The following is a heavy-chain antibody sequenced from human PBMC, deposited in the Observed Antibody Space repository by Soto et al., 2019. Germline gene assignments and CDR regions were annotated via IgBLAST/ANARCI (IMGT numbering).Heavy chain of an antibody. V-gene: IGHV4-28*01. CDR1: GYSISSSNW. CDR3: ASLGYCSSTSCYARYNWFDP. J-gene: IGHJ5*02. Sequence: SETLSLTCAVSGYSISSSNWWGWIRQPPGKGLEWIGYIYYSGTTYYNPSLKSRVTISVDTSKNQFSLKLSSMTAADTAVYYCASLGYCSSTSCYARYNWFDPWGQGTLVTVSS. D-gene: IGHD2-2*01. CDR2: IYYSGTT.